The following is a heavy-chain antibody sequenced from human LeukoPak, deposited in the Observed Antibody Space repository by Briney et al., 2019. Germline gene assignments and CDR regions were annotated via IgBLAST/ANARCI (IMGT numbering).Heavy chain of an antibody. CDR1: GGTFSSYA. CDR3: ARDLTPADVRGVPPY. Sequence: SVKVSCKASGGTFSSYAISWVRQAPGQGLEWMGGIIPIFGTANYAQKFQGRVTITTDESTSTAYMELSSLRSEDTAVYYCARDLTPADVRGVPPYWGQGTLVTVSS. CDR2: IIPIFGTA. V-gene: IGHV1-69*05. D-gene: IGHD3-3*01. J-gene: IGHJ4*02.